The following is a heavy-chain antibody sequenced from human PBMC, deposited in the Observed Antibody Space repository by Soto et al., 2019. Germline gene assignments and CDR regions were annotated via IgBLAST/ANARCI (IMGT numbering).Heavy chain of an antibody. Sequence: PSETLSLTCAVSGYSISSSNWWRWIRQPPGKGLEWIGYIYYSGSTYYNPSLKSRVTISVDTSKNQFSLKLSSVTAADTAVYYCARVAGYDSSGELEYWGQGTLVTVSS. CDR2: IYYSGST. CDR3: ARVAGYDSSGELEY. V-gene: IGHV4-28*03. J-gene: IGHJ4*02. CDR1: GYSISSSNW. D-gene: IGHD3-22*01.